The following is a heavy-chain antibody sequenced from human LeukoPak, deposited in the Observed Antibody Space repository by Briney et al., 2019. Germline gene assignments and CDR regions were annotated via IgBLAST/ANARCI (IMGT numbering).Heavy chain of an antibody. D-gene: IGHD2/OR15-2a*01. CDR3: ANTGNSRGAY. J-gene: IGHJ4*02. Sequence: GGSLRLSCVASGFSFSYHGMNWVRLAPGKGLEWVSGVSPPGGGTYYADSVKGRFTISRDNSKNTLYLQLNSLRAEDTALYYCANTGNSRGAYWGQGTLVTVSS. CDR2: VSPPGGGT. CDR1: GFSFSYHG. V-gene: IGHV3-23*01.